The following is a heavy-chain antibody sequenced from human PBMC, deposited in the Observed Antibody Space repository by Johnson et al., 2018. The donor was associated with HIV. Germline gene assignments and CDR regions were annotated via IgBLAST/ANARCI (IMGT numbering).Heavy chain of an antibody. D-gene: IGHD2-15*01. CDR2: IGTAGDT. CDR1: GFTFSNYD. CDR3: TRRRGGFDI. Sequence: MQLVESGGGLVQPGGSLRLSCVASGFTFSNYDMHWVRQVTGEGLEWVSGIGTAGDTYYPGSVKGRFTISRENDKKSLYLQMNSLRAGDTAVYYCTRRRGGFDIWGQGTMVTVSS. V-gene: IGHV3-13*01. J-gene: IGHJ3*02.